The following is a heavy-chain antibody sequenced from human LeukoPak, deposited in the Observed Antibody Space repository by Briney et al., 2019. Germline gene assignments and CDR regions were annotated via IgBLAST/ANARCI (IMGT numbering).Heavy chain of an antibody. J-gene: IGHJ4*02. Sequence: ASVKVSCKASGYTFTGYYMHWVRQAPGQGLEWMGWINPNSGGTNYAQKFQGRVTMTSYTSISTAYMELSRLRSDDTAVYYCARAVRIAARPGAVGYWGQGTLVTVSS. V-gene: IGHV1-2*02. D-gene: IGHD6-6*01. CDR3: ARAVRIAARPGAVGY. CDR1: GYTFTGYY. CDR2: INPNSGGT.